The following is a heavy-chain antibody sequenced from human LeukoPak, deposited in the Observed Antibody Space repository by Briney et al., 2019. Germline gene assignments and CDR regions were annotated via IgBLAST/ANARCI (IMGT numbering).Heavy chain of an antibody. Sequence: SETLSLTCTVSGGSISSSSYYWGWIRQPPGKGLEWIGSIYYSGSTYYNPSLKSRVTASVDTSKNQFSLKLSSVTAADTAVYYCARRGSGDHDYWGQGTLVTVSS. CDR3: ARRGSGDHDY. D-gene: IGHD4-17*01. J-gene: IGHJ4*02. CDR2: IYYSGST. V-gene: IGHV4-39*01. CDR1: GGSISSSSYY.